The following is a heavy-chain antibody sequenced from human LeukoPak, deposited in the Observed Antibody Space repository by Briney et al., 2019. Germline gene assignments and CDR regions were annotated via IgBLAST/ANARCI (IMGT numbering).Heavy chain of an antibody. CDR1: GGSFSGYY. CDR2: INHSGST. Sequence: SETLSLTWAVYGGSFSGYYWSWIRQPPGKGLEWIGEINHSGSTNYNPSLKSRVTISVDTSKNQFSLKLSSVTAADTAVYYCARRHLYYYYYYMDVWGKGTTVTVSS. J-gene: IGHJ6*03. V-gene: IGHV4-34*01. CDR3: ARRHLYYYYYYMDV.